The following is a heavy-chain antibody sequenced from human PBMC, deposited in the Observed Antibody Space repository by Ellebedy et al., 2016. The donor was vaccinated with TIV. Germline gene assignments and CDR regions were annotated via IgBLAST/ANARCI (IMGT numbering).Heavy chain of an antibody. D-gene: IGHD5-18*01. Sequence: GESLKISCVASGFTLGDHYIDWVRQAPSKGLEWVAVIGSDVTSQYYAASVKGRFTISRDSSKNTVYLQMNSLRAEDTAVYYCASLRGYNYGVNPSADLEIWGQGTMVTVSS. V-gene: IGHV3-33*08. CDR2: IGSDVTSQ. J-gene: IGHJ3*01. CDR3: ASLRGYNYGVNPSADLEI. CDR1: GFTLGDHY.